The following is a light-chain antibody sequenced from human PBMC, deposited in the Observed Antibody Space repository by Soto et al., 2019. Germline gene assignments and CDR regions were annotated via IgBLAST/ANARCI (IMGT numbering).Light chain of an antibody. CDR3: CSYAGSYTYV. V-gene: IGLV2-11*01. J-gene: IGLJ1*01. CDR2: DVS. Sequence: HCARTRGRAVSGCPGQSVTFSFTGISSDVGGYNYVSWYQQHPGKAPKLMIYDVSKRPSGVPDRFSGSKSGNTASLTISGLQAEDEADYYCCSYAGSYTYVFGTGT. CDR1: SSDVGGYNY.